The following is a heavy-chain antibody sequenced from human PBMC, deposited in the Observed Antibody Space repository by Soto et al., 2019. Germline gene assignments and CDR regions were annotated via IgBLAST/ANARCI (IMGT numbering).Heavy chain of an antibody. CDR2: ISDSGGNT. CDR3: SKWSGFGDA. D-gene: IGHD3-10*01. J-gene: IGHJ5*02. V-gene: IGHV3-23*01. Sequence: GGSLRLSCAASGFTFSSYSMTWVRQAPGKGLEWVSGISDSGGNTWYADSVKGRFTISRDNSKNTLFLQMNSLRAEDTAVYFCSKWSGFGDAWGQGTLVTVSS. CDR1: GFTFSSYS.